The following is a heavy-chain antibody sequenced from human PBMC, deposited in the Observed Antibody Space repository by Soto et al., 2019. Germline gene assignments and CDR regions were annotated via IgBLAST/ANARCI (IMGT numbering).Heavy chain of an antibody. Sequence: QVQLQESGPGLVEPSGTLSLTCGVSGGTIRSPDWWTWVRQPPGKGLEWIGEIFQSGNTNYTPSLESRVTISVDKSKNQFSLTLTSVTAADTAVYFCARGRGRYSSGWSWFDPWGQGILVTVSS. V-gene: IGHV4-4*02. CDR2: IFQSGNT. CDR1: GGTIRSPDW. J-gene: IGHJ5*02. D-gene: IGHD6-19*01. CDR3: ARGRGRYSSGWSWFDP.